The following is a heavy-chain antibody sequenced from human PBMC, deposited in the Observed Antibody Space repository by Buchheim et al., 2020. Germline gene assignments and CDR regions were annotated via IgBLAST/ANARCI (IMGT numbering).Heavy chain of an antibody. J-gene: IGHJ4*02. CDR1: GGTFSSYA. Sequence: QVQLVQSGAEVKKPGSSVKVSCKASGGTFSSYAISWVRQAPGQGLEWMGRIIPILGIANYAQKFQGRVAITADKSTSTDYMELSSLRSEDTAVYYCASGAENDYGLYQDYWGQGTL. D-gene: IGHD4-17*01. CDR2: IIPILGIA. CDR3: ASGAENDYGLYQDY. V-gene: IGHV1-69*04.